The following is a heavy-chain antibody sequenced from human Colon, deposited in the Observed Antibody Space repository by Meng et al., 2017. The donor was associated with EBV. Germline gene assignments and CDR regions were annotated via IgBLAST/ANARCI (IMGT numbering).Heavy chain of an antibody. D-gene: IGHD4-17*01. CDR2: SYHSGTT. Sequence: QHLDAAPRLGKPSGTLSLTGAVYGESNRNNWWSWVRQPPGKGLEWIGESYHSGTTIYNPSPMSLVTISVDKSKNQFTLQLTSATAADTAVYYCARNGDYNPGLYWGQGTLVTVSS. CDR3: ARNGDYNPGLY. CDR1: GESNRNNW. J-gene: IGHJ4*02. V-gene: IGHV4-4*02.